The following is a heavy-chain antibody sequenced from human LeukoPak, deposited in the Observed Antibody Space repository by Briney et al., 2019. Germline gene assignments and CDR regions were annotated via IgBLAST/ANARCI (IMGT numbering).Heavy chain of an antibody. Sequence: PSETLSLTCTVSGGSISSGSYYWSWIRQPAGKGLEWIGRIYTSGSTNYNPSLKSRVTISVGTSKNQFSLKLSSVTAADTAVYYCARAGTLEWLSDAEYYFDYWGQGTLVTVSS. CDR2: IYTSGST. J-gene: IGHJ4*02. CDR1: GGSISSGSYY. CDR3: ARAGTLEWLSDAEYYFDY. D-gene: IGHD3-3*01. V-gene: IGHV4-61*02.